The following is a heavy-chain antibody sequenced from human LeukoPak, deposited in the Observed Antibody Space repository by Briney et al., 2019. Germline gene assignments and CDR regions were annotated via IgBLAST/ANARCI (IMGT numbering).Heavy chain of an antibody. J-gene: IGHJ4*02. CDR3: ARRFDS. CDR2: IGPGGDI. CDR1: GFSFTAYS. V-gene: IGHV3-48*01. Sequence: GGSLRLSCAAPGFSFTAYSVNWVRQAPGRGLEWISYIGPGGDIYYADSVTGRFTVSRDTAKNSLYLQMNGLRVEDTAVYYCARRFDSWGQGTLVTVSS.